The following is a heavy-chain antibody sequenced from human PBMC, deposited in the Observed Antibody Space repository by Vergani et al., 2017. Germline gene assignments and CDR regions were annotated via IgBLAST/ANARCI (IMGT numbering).Heavy chain of an antibody. J-gene: IGHJ6*03. CDR3: ARVNTETNGHLYYYYYMDV. CDR1: GGSFTSYH. CDR2: IDHTGRP. Sequence: QVQLQQWGGGLLKPSETLSLTCVVNGGSFTSYHWTWIRQSPGEGLDWVGDIDHTGRPDYNPSLKIRLTMSVDKSRNQFSLPLNSVTATDTAIYFCARVNTETNGHLYYYYYMDVWGQGTAVTVS. V-gene: IGHV4-34*01. D-gene: IGHD4-11*01.